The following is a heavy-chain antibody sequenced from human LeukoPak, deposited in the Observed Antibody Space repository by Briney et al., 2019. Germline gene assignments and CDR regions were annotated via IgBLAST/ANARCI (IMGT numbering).Heavy chain of an antibody. CDR1: GFTFSSYS. CDR2: ISSSSSYI. D-gene: IGHD2-15*01. Sequence: PGGSLRLSCAASGFTFSSYSMNWVRQAPGKGLEWVSSISSSSSYIYYADSVKGRFTISRDNAKNSLYLQMNSLRAEDTAVYYCARQRVVVAVTPEFDAFDIWGQGTMVTVSS. V-gene: IGHV3-21*01. J-gene: IGHJ3*02. CDR3: ARQRVVVAVTPEFDAFDI.